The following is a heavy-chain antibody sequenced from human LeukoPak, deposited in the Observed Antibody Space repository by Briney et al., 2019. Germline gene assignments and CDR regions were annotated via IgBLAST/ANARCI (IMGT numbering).Heavy chain of an antibody. Sequence: ASVKVSCKASGYTFTSYGISWVRQAPGQGLEWMGWISAYNGNTNYAQKLQGRVTMTTDTSTSTAYMELRSLRSDDTAVYYCARDPVTGTTPSPNYGTDVWGQGTTVTVSS. CDR3: ARDPVTGTTPSPNYGTDV. V-gene: IGHV1-18*01. J-gene: IGHJ6*02. D-gene: IGHD1-20*01. CDR1: GYTFTSYG. CDR2: ISAYNGNT.